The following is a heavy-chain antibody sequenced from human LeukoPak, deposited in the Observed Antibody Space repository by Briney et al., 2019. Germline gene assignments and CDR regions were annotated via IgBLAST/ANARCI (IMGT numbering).Heavy chain of an antibody. CDR1: GGTFSSYA. CDR2: IIPILGIA. D-gene: IGHD6-13*01. CDR3: ARPRIAAAGTRELDY. V-gene: IGHV1-69*04. J-gene: IGHJ4*02. Sequence: GASVTASCKASGGTFSSYAISWVRQAPGQGLEWMGRIIPILGIANYAQKFQGRVTITADKSTSTAYMELSSLRSEDTAVYYCARPRIAAAGTRELDYWGQGTLVTVSS.